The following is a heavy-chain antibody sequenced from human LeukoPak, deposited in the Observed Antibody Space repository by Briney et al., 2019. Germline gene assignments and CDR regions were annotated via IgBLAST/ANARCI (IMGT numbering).Heavy chain of an antibody. D-gene: IGHD3-3*01. CDR3: ARGGSYYDFWSGTNLDY. CDR2: IIPIFGTA. Sequence: SVKVSCKASGGTFSSYAISWVRQAPGQGLEWMGGIIPIFGTANYAQKFQGRVTITTDESTSTAYMELSSLRSEDTAVYYCARGGSYYDFWSGTNLDYWGQGTLVTVSS. J-gene: IGHJ4*02. CDR1: GGTFSSYA. V-gene: IGHV1-69*05.